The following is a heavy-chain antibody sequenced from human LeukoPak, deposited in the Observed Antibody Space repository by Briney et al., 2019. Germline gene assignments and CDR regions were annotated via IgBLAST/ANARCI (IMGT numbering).Heavy chain of an antibody. V-gene: IGHV4-31*03. D-gene: IGHD1-26*01. CDR3: ARMDIVGATYFDY. CDR2: IYYSGST. Sequence: PSETLSLTCTVSGGSISSGGYYWSWIRQHPGKGLEWTGYIYYSGSTYYNPSLKSRVTISVDTSKNQFSLKLSSVTAADTAVYYCARMDIVGATYFDYWGQGTLVTVSS. CDR1: GGSISSGGYY. J-gene: IGHJ4*02.